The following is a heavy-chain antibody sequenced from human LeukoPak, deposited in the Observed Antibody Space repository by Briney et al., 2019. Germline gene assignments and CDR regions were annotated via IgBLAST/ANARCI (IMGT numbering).Heavy chain of an antibody. Sequence: GGSLRLSCAASGFTVSSNYMSWVRQAPGKGLEWVSTIYSGGSMYYADSVKGRFIIPRDNSKNTLYRQMNSLRVEDTAVYYCARGGSTYYYYFYGMDVWGQGTTVTVSS. D-gene: IGHD2-2*01. CDR1: GFTVSSNY. CDR3: ARGGSTYYYYFYGMDV. V-gene: IGHV3-53*01. J-gene: IGHJ6*02. CDR2: IYSGGSM.